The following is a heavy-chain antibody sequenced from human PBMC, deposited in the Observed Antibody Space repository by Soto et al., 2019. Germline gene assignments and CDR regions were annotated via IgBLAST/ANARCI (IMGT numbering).Heavy chain of an antibody. CDR3: ARTTERLVLAYWFDP. Sequence: GASVKVSCKASGGTFSSYAISWVRQAPGQGLEWMGGIIPIFGTANYAQKFQGRVTITADKSTSTAYMELSSLRPEDTAVYYCARTTERLVLAYWFDPWGQGTLVTVSS. V-gene: IGHV1-69*06. D-gene: IGHD6-13*01. J-gene: IGHJ5*02. CDR2: IIPIFGTA. CDR1: GGTFSSYA.